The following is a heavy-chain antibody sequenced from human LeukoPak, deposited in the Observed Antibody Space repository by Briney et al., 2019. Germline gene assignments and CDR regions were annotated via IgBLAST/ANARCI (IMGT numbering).Heavy chain of an antibody. CDR1: GGSISSYY. J-gene: IGHJ6*03. D-gene: IGHD3-10*01. CDR3: AREYAPTGFYGSGSLVYMDV. V-gene: IGHV4-4*07. CDR2: IYLSGSGNT. Sequence: SETLSLTCTVSGGSISSYYWSWIRQPAGKGLEWIGRIYLSGSGNTNYNPSLKSRVTMSVDTSKNQFSLNLSSVTAADTAVYYCAREYAPTGFYGSGSLVYMDVWGKGTTVTVSS.